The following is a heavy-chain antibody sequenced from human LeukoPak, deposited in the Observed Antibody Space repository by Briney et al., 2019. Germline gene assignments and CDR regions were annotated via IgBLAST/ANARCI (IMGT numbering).Heavy chain of an antibody. V-gene: IGHV1-3*01. D-gene: IGHD2-2*01. J-gene: IGHJ5*02. CDR3: AREGDVVADVNWFDP. CDR1: GYTFTSYA. CDR2: INAGNGNT. Sequence: ASVKVSCKASGYTFTSYAMHWVRQAPGQRLEWMGWINAGNGNTKYSQKFQGRVTITRDTSASTAYMELSSLRSDDTAVYYCAREGDVVADVNWFDPWGHGTLVTVSS.